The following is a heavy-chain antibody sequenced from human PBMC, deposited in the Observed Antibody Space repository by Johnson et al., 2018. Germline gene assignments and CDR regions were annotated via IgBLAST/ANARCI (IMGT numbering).Heavy chain of an antibody. J-gene: IGHJ1*01. CDR2: ISYDGSQK. V-gene: IGHV3-30*14. CDR1: GFSFSIYA. CDR3: VSDGGGRPEYLQY. Sequence: QVQLVESGGGVVQPGRSLRLSCVASGFSFSIYAVHWVRQAPGKGLEWVAFISYDGSQKNYVDSVKGRFSISRDNAKNTLYLQMNSLRPEDTAVYYCVSDGGGRPEYLQYWGEGTLVTVSS. D-gene: IGHD3-16*01.